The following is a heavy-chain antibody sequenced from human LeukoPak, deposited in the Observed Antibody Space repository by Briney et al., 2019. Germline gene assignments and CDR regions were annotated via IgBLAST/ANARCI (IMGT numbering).Heavy chain of an antibody. V-gene: IGHV4-4*02. CDR2: IYHSGST. CDR3: ARHEHYYYGMDV. Sequence: PSGTLSLTCAVSGASISSGYWWSWVRQPPGKGLEWIGEIYHSGSTNHNPSLKSRVTISVDTSKNQFSLKLSSVTAADTAVYYCARHEHYYYGMDVWGQGTTVTVSS. CDR1: GASISSGYW. J-gene: IGHJ6*02.